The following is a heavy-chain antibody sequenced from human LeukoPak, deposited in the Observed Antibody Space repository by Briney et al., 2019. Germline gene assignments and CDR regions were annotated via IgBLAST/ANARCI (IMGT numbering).Heavy chain of an antibody. J-gene: IGHJ5*02. CDR1: GGSLSGYY. Sequence: SETLSLTCAVYGGSLSGYYWSWVRQSPGKGLEWIGDINQSGIPNYSPSLKSRVTISGDMSKSQFSLKLMSTTAADTAVYFCARRPMIAAPTRWFDHWGQGTLVTVSS. V-gene: IGHV4-34*01. CDR2: INQSGIP. CDR3: ARRPMIAAPTRWFDH. D-gene: IGHD6-6*01.